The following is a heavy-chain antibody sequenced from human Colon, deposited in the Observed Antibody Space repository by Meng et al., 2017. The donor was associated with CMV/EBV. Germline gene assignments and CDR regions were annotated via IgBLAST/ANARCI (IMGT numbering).Heavy chain of an antibody. D-gene: IGHD4-17*01. CDR3: ARHGNYLDV. Sequence: ASVKVSCKASGYTFTDNFIHWVRQAPGQGLEWMGWLTPGTGSTFYAQNFQGRVTMTGDTSISTAYMELRRLTSDDTAVYYCARHGNYLDVWGQGTTVTVSS. CDR2: LTPGTGST. J-gene: IGHJ6*02. V-gene: IGHV1-2*02. CDR1: GYTFTDNF.